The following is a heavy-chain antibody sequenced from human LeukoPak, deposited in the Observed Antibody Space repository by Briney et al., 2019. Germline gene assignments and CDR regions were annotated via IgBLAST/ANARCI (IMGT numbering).Heavy chain of an antibody. Sequence: PSETLSLTCTVSGGSISSSSYYWGWIRQPPGKGLEWIGGIYYSGSTYYNPSLKSRVTISVDTSKNQFSLKLSSVTAADTAVYYCARHSSSGSYSFDPWGQGTLVTVSS. D-gene: IGHD3-10*01. J-gene: IGHJ5*02. CDR1: GGSISSSSYY. V-gene: IGHV4-39*01. CDR3: ARHSSSGSYSFDP. CDR2: IYYSGST.